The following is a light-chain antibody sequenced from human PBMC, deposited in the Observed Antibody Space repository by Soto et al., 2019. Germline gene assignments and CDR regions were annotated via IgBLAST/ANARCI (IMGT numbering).Light chain of an antibody. CDR3: QHYNRYSPT. CDR2: DAS. V-gene: IGKV1-5*01. J-gene: IGKJ4*02. CDR1: QSISSW. Sequence: DIQMTQSPSPLSASVGDRVTITCRSSQSISSWLAWYQHKPGKAPELLIYDASSLESGVPSRFSGSGSRTELTLTISRLQPDDFATKHCQHYNRYSPTLAGGT.